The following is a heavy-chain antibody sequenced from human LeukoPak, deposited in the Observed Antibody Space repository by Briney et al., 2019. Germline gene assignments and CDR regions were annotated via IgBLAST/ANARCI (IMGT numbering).Heavy chain of an antibody. CDR3: ATIKSYGGNFLYYFDY. J-gene: IGHJ4*02. Sequence: PGGSLRLSCAASGFTFSSYSMNWVRQAPGKGLEWVSSISSSSSYIYYADSVKGRFTISRDNAKNSLYLQMNSLRAEDTAVYYCATIKSYGGNFLYYFDYWGQGTLVTVSS. CDR1: GFTFSSYS. V-gene: IGHV3-21*01. D-gene: IGHD4-17*01. CDR2: ISSSSSYI.